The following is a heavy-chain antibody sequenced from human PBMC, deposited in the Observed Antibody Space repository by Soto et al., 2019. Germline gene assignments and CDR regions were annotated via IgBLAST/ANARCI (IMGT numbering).Heavy chain of an antibody. V-gene: IGHV5-10-1*01. J-gene: IGHJ6*02. Sequence: PGESLKISCKGSGYSFTSYWISWVRQMPGKGLEWMGRIDPSDSYTNYSPSFQGHVTISADKSISTAYLQWSSLKAADTAMYYCATTGGGYSYGYPSYYYYGIDVWGQGTTVTVSS. CDR3: ATTGGGYSYGYPSYYYYGIDV. CDR1: GYSFTSYW. D-gene: IGHD5-18*01. CDR2: IDPSDSYT.